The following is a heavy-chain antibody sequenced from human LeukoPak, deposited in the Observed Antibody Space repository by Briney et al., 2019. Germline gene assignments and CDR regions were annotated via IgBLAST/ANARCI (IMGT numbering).Heavy chain of an antibody. CDR3: ATAEQLV. V-gene: IGHV1-24*01. J-gene: IGHJ4*02. CDR2: LHPEDREV. D-gene: IGHD6-6*01. Sequence: ASVKVSCRVSGDTLTEISIHWVRQTPGKGLEWMGGLHPEDREVIYAQKSQGRVTMTEDSSTDTAYMDLRSLRSEDTAVYYCATAEQLVWGQGTLVTVSS. CDR1: GDTLTEIS.